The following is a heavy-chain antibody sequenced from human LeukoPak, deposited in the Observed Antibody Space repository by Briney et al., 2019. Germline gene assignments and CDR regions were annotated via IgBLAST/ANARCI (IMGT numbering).Heavy chain of an antibody. Sequence: ASVKVSCKASGYTFTGYYMHWVRQAPGQGLEWMGWINPNSGGTNYAQKFQGRVTMTRDTSISTAYMELSRLRSDDTAVYYCARAGSSSGWINFDYWGQGTLVTVSS. V-gene: IGHV1-2*02. D-gene: IGHD6-19*01. CDR3: ARAGSSSGWINFDY. J-gene: IGHJ4*02. CDR1: GYTFTGYY. CDR2: INPNSGGT.